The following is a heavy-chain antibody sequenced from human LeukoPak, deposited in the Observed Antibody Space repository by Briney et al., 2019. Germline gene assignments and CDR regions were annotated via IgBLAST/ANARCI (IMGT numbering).Heavy chain of an antibody. CDR1: GYTFTSYY. CDR2: INPSGGST. D-gene: IGHD6-19*01. J-gene: IGHJ6*03. Sequence: ASVKVSCKASGYTFTSYYMHWVRQAPGQGLEWMGIINPSGGSTSYAQKFQGRVTMTRDMSTITDYMELSSLRSEDTAVYYCARDLRYSSGWPASGMAVCGKGTTVTIPS. CDR3: ARDLRYSSGWPASGMAV. V-gene: IGHV1-46*01.